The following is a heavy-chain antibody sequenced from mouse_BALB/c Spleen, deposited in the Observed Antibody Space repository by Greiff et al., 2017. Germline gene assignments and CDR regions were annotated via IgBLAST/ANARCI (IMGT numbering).Heavy chain of an antibody. V-gene: IGHV5-17*02. D-gene: IGHD1-1*01. Sequence: DVQLVESGGGLVQPGGSRKLSCAASGFTFSSFGMHWVRQAPEKGLEWVAYISSGSSTIYYADTVKGRFTISRDNPKNTLFLQMTSLRSEDTAMYYCARSGSIPYHVDYWGQGTTLTVPS. J-gene: IGHJ2*01. CDR1: GFTFSSFG. CDR3: ARSGSIPYHVDY. CDR2: ISSGSSTI.